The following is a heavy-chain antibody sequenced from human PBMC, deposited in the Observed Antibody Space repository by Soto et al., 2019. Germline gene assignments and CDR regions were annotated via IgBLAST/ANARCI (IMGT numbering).Heavy chain of an antibody. V-gene: IGHV3-30*18. Sequence: QVQLVESGGGVVQPGRSLRLSYAASGFTLSAYGMHWVRQAPGKGLEWVAVISYDGSNKYYADSVKGRFIIIRDNSKNTLDLQMNSLRAEDTAVYYCAKDLNYYLDYWGQGTLVTVSS. D-gene: IGHD1-1*01. J-gene: IGHJ4*02. CDR2: ISYDGSNK. CDR1: GFTLSAYG. CDR3: AKDLNYYLDY.